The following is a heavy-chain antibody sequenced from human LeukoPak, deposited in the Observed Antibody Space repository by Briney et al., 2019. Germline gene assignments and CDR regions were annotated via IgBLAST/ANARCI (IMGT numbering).Heavy chain of an antibody. Sequence: GGSLRLSCAASGFTFSDYYMTWIRQAPGKGLEWVSYISKSSDHTNYADSVKGRFTISRDNAKNTLYLQMNSLRAEDTAVYYCARVVAKYYFDYWGQGTLVTVSS. J-gene: IGHJ4*02. CDR2: ISKSSDHT. CDR1: GFTFSDYY. V-gene: IGHV3-11*06. CDR3: ARVVAKYYFDY.